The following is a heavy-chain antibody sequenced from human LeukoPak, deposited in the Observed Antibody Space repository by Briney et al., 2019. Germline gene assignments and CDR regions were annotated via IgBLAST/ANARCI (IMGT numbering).Heavy chain of an antibody. Sequence: GGSLRLSCAASGFTFSSYAMSWVRQAPGKGLEWVSAISGSGGNTYYADSVEGRFTISRDNSKNTLYLQMNSLRAEDTAVYYCAKDSAYSSSSASDYWGQGTLVTVSS. CDR2: ISGSGGNT. D-gene: IGHD6-6*01. V-gene: IGHV3-23*01. J-gene: IGHJ4*02. CDR3: AKDSAYSSSSASDY. CDR1: GFTFSSYA.